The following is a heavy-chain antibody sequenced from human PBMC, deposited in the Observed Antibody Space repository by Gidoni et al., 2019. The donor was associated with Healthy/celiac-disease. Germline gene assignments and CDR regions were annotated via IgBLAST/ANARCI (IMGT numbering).Heavy chain of an antibody. Sequence: EVKLVESGGGLVKTGGSLRRSCAAAGFTFSSYSMNWVRQAPGKGLEWVSSISSSSSYIYYADSVKGRFTISRDNAKNSLYLQMNSLRAEDTAVYYCAREYDFWSGYYPYWGQGTLVTVSS. CDR2: ISSSSSYI. CDR3: AREYDFWSGYYPY. CDR1: GFTFSSYS. V-gene: IGHV3-21*01. D-gene: IGHD3-3*01. J-gene: IGHJ4*02.